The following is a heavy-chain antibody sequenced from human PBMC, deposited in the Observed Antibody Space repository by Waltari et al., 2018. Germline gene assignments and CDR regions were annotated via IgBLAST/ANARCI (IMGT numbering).Heavy chain of an antibody. Sequence: QVQLQQWGAGLLKPSETLSLTCAVYGGSFSGYYWSWIRQPPGQGLEWIGEINHSGSTNYNPSLKSRVTISVDTSKNQFSLKLSSVTAADTAVYYCARGRITMVQGVPHHSAFDIWGQGTMVTVSS. V-gene: IGHV4-34*01. CDR1: GGSFSGYY. J-gene: IGHJ3*02. CDR3: ARGRITMVQGVPHHSAFDI. CDR2: INHSGST. D-gene: IGHD3-10*01.